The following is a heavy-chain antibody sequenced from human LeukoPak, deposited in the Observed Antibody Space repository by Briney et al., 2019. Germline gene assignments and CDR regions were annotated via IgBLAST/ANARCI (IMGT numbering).Heavy chain of an antibody. CDR3: AKAGIVGAFDY. D-gene: IGHD1-26*01. CDR2: INPDGTIT. CDR1: GFTLSTYW. Sequence: GGSLRLSCAASGFTLSTYWMHWVRQAPGRGLVWVSRINPDGTITSYADSVKGRFTISRDNAKNTLYLQMNSLRAEDMALYYCAKAGIVGAFDYWGQGTLVTVSS. J-gene: IGHJ4*02. V-gene: IGHV3-74*01.